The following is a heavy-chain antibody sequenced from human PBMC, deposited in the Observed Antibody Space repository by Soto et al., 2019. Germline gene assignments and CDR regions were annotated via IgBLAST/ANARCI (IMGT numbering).Heavy chain of an antibody. J-gene: IGHJ4*02. CDR2: ISGRGTT. V-gene: IGHV3-48*03. CDR3: ARGGIH. D-gene: IGHD6-13*01. CDR1: GYTFNSHE. Sequence: EVLLVESGGGSRQPGGSLRLSCVASGYTFNSHEMNWVRQAPGKGLEWISSISGRGTTNYAESVKGRFTISRDNAHKSLFLEMKDLRVEDTAVYYCARGGIHWGQGTLVTVSS.